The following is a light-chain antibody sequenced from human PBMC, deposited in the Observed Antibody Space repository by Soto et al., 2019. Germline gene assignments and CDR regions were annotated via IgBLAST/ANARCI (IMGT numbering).Light chain of an antibody. Sequence: IQLTQSPSSLSASVGDRVTINCRASQGISSYLAWYQQKPGKAPKFLIYAASTLQSGVPSRFTGSGSGTDFTLTITSLQPEDFAVYYCQQYGSSPITFGQGTRLEIK. CDR2: AAS. J-gene: IGKJ5*01. CDR3: QQYGSSPIT. CDR1: QGISSY. V-gene: IGKV1-9*01.